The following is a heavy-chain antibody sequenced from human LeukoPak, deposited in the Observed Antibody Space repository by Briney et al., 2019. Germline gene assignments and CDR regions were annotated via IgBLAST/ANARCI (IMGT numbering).Heavy chain of an antibody. J-gene: IGHJ3*02. CDR3: AKLGSSWQLDSDAFDI. CDR1: GFTFSSYG. Sequence: PGGSLRLSCAASGFTFSSYGMHWVRQAPGKGLEWVAFIRYDGSNKYYADSVKGRFTISRDNSKNTLYLQMSSLRAEDTAVYYCAKLGSSWQLDSDAFDIWGQGTMVTASS. D-gene: IGHD6-13*01. CDR2: IRYDGSNK. V-gene: IGHV3-30*02.